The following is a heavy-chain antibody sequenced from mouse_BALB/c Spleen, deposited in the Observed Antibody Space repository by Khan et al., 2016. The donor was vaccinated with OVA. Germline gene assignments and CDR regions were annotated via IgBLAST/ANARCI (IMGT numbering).Heavy chain of an antibody. V-gene: IGHV14-3*02. CDR1: GFNIKDTY. J-gene: IGHJ2*01. Sequence: VQLQQPGAELVKPGASVKLSCTLSGFNIKDTYMHWVKQRPEQGLEWFGRIDPANGNTKYDPKFQGKATITADTSSNTAYLQLRSLTSENTAVYYCATYYYGSSRYFDYWGQGTTRTVSS. D-gene: IGHD1-1*01. CDR3: ATYYYGSSRYFDY. CDR2: IDPANGNT.